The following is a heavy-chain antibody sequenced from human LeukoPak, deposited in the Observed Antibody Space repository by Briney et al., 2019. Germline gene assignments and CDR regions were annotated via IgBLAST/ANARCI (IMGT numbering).Heavy chain of an antibody. J-gene: IGHJ4*02. V-gene: IGHV1-3*01. CDR2: INAGNGNT. CDR1: GYTFTSYA. Sequence: ASVKVSCKASGYTFTSYAMHWVRQAPGQRLEWMGWINAGNGNTKYSQKFQGRVTITADESTSTAYMELSSLRSEDTAVYYCARLDYGDRISDYWGQGTLVTVSS. CDR3: ARLDYGDRISDY. D-gene: IGHD4-17*01.